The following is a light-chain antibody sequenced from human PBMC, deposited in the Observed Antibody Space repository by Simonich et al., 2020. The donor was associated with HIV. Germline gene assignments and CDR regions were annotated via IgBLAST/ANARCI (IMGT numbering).Light chain of an antibody. J-gene: IGKJ1*01. CDR2: FGS. CDR3: MQGLETPT. CDR1: QSLRHHSNGYLY. V-gene: IGKV2-28*01. Sequence: DIVMTQSPLSLPVTPGEPASISCRSSQSLRHHSNGYLYLDWYLQKPGQSPQLLIYFGSNRASVVPDRFSGSGSGTDFTLKISRVEAEDVGVYYCMQGLETPTFGQGTRVEIK.